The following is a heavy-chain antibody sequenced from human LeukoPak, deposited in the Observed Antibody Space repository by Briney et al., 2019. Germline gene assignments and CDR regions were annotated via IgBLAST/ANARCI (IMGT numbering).Heavy chain of an antibody. CDR3: ARVISGSHGGFDY. CDR1: GYSISSGYY. V-gene: IGHV4-38-2*01. Sequence: SETLSLTCAVSGYSISSGYYWGWIRQPPGKGLEWIGSIYHSGSTYYNPSLKSRVTISVDTSKNQFSLKLSSVTAADTAVYYCARVISGSHGGFDYWGQGTLVTVSS. J-gene: IGHJ4*02. D-gene: IGHD1-26*01. CDR2: IYHSGST.